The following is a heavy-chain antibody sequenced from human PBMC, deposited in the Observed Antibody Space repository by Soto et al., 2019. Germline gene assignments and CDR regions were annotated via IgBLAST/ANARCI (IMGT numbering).Heavy chain of an antibody. CDR1: GVSISNSSYY. J-gene: IGHJ4*02. D-gene: IGHD3-10*01. Sequence: QLQLQESGPGLVKPSETLSLTCTVSGVSISNSSYYWGWIRRPPGKGLEWMGTIYYSGITYYNPSLKSRVTTTVDTSKNQFSLKLTSVTAADTAVYYCARHGANWGQGTLVTVSS. CDR3: ARHGAN. V-gene: IGHV4-39*01. CDR2: IYYSGIT.